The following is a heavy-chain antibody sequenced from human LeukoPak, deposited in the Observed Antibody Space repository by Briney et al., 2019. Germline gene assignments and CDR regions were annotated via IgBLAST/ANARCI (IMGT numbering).Heavy chain of an antibody. D-gene: IGHD3-10*01. Sequence: GGSLRLSCAASGFTFDDYGMHWVRQAPGKGLEWVSLITWDGVTTYYADSVKGRFTISRDNVKNSLYLHMNSLRAEDTAVYYCARDSIYYGSGDGDYWGQGTLVTVSS. J-gene: IGHJ4*02. V-gene: IGHV3-43D*04. CDR3: ARDSIYYGSGDGDY. CDR2: ITWDGVTT. CDR1: GFTFDDYG.